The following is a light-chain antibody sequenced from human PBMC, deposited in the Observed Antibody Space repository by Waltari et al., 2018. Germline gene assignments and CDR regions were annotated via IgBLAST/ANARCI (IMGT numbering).Light chain of an antibody. Sequence: DIQLTQSPSSLSASAGDRVTITCRASQGISNYLAWVQQKPGKAPKSRIYAASSLQSGFPSKCGGHASGTDVSLTDSSLHTEDCATYDGQQYQSDPRTFGGATKVEIK. CDR2: AAS. CDR1: QGISNY. V-gene: IGKV1-16*02. J-gene: IGKJ4*01. CDR3: QQYQSDPRT.